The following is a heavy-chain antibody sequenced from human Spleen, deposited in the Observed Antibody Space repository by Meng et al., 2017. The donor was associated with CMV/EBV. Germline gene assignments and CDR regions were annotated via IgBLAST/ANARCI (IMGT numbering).Heavy chain of an antibody. V-gene: IGHV1-46*01. Sequence: ASVKVSCKASGYTFTAHYFHWVRQAPGQGPEWMGIINPSGGSTSYAQKFQGRVTMTRDTSTSTIYMDLSSLRSDDTAVYYCARVNQLLYFDYWGQGTLVTVSS. CDR3: ARVNQLLYFDY. CDR2: INPSGGST. CDR1: GYTFTAHY. D-gene: IGHD2-2*01. J-gene: IGHJ4*02.